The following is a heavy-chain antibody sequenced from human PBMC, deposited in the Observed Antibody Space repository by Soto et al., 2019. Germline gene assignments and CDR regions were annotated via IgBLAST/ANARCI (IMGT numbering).Heavy chain of an antibody. CDR3: ARDPCGGDPILNDAFDI. CDR1: GFTVSRNY. CDR2: IYSGGAT. V-gene: IGHV3-66*01. D-gene: IGHD2-21*02. Sequence: EVQLVESGGGLVQPGGSLRLSCAASGFTVSRNYINWVRQAPGKGLEWVSVIYSGGATYYADSVNGRFTISRDDSKNPLYLQMNSLRAEDAAVYYCARDPCGGDPILNDAFDIWAPGTMVTVSS. J-gene: IGHJ3*02.